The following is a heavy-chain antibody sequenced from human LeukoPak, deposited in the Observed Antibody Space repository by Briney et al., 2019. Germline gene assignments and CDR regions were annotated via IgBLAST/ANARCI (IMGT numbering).Heavy chain of an antibody. CDR3: ARFDSGSYYFDY. V-gene: IGHV4-59*01. D-gene: IGHD1-26*01. CDR2: IYYSGST. J-gene: IGHJ4*02. CDR1: GGSISSYH. Sequence: SETLSLTCTVSGGSISSYHWSWIRQPPGKGLEWIGYIYYSGSTNYKPSLKSRVTISVDTSKNQFSLKLSSVTAADTAVYYCARFDSGSYYFDYWGQGTLVTVSS.